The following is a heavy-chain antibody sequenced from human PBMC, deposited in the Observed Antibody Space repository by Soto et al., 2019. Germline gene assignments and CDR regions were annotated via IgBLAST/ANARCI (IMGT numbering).Heavy chain of an antibody. CDR1: GFTFSDYY. Sequence: RRLSCAASGFTFSDYYMSWLRQAPGKGLEWVSYISSSGSTIYYADSVKGRFTISRDNAKNSLYLQMNSLRAEDTAVYYCVRASLELWSLDVWGQGTTVTV. CDR3: VRASLELWSLDV. J-gene: IGHJ6*02. D-gene: IGHD3-10*01. V-gene: IGHV3-11*01. CDR2: ISSSGSTI.